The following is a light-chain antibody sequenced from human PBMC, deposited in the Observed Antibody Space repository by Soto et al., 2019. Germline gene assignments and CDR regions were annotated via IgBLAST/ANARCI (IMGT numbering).Light chain of an antibody. Sequence: ESVLTQSPGTLSLSPGERATLSCRASQSVTSNYLAWFQQKPGQAPRLLIYGASTRATAIPDRFSGSGSGTDFSLTISRLEPDDSAVYFCQQYGDSSWTFGQGTKVEVK. CDR1: QSVTSNY. J-gene: IGKJ1*01. CDR3: QQYGDSSWT. CDR2: GAS. V-gene: IGKV3-20*01.